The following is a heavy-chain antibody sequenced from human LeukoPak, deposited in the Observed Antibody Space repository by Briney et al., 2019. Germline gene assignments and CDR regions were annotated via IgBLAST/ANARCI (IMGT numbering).Heavy chain of an antibody. CDR3: ARVGAYTDYAPDY. CDR1: AFTFSTYA. J-gene: IGHJ4*02. V-gene: IGHV3-23*01. CDR2: ISGSGGST. Sequence: GSLRLSCAASAFTFSTYAMSWVRQAPGKGLEWVSAISGSGGSTHYADSVRGRFTISRDNSKSTLYLQMSSLRAEDTAVYYCARVGAYTDYAPDYGGQGTLVTVSS. D-gene: IGHD4-17*01.